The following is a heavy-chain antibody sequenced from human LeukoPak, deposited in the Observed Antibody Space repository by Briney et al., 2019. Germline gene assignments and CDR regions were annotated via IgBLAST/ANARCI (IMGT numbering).Heavy chain of an antibody. CDR3: GRYRRGAVIVPAADWYFDL. CDR2: NYCSWNT. V-gene: IGHV4-4*02. Sequence: SDTQSLICAVCGDFISCNNWWGWVGQRPGEGLEWIGENYCSWNTHYSPSLKSRVTISLDKSKNQFSLKLSSVTAADTAVYYCGRYRRGAVIVPAADWYFDLWGRGTLVTVSS. CDR1: GDFISCNNW. D-gene: IGHD2-2*01. J-gene: IGHJ2*01.